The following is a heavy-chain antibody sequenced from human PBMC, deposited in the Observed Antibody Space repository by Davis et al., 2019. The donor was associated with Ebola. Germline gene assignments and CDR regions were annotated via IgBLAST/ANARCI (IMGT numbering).Heavy chain of an antibody. V-gene: IGHV3-7*03. D-gene: IGHD6-13*01. CDR2: IRQDGIEK. Sequence: GESLKISCTASGFTFSTYWMSWVRQAPGKGLEWVANIRQDGIEKFYVGSVKGRFTISRDNGKKSVYLQMNSLRAEDTAVYYCVRDTSGWYPLFKWLDPWGQGTLVTVSS. CDR1: GFTFSTYW. CDR3: VRDTSGWYPLFKWLDP. J-gene: IGHJ5*02.